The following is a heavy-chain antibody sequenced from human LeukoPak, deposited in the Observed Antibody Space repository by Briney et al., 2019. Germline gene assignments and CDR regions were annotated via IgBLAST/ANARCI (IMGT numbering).Heavy chain of an antibody. Sequence: GSLRLSCEASGFRFNKAWMNWVRQAPGKGPEWVGRIQSKSDGGTTEYAAPVKGRFTISRDDSKNTLYLQMSSPKAEDTALYYCSTDGEYGSGTYCDFWGQGTLVTVSS. J-gene: IGHJ4*02. CDR3: STDGEYGSGTYCDF. CDR2: IQSKSDGGTT. CDR1: GFRFNKAW. V-gene: IGHV3-15*01. D-gene: IGHD3-10*01.